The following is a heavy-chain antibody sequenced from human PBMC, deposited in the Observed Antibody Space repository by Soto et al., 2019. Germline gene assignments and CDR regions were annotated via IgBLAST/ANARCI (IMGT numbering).Heavy chain of an antibody. CDR3: VKDSGDGYNFDY. Sequence: QVQLVESGGGVVQPGRSLRLSCAASGFTFSSYGMHWVRQAPGKGLEWVAVISYDGSNKYYADSVKGRFTISRDNSKNTLYLQMNSLRAEDTAVYYCVKDSGDGYNFDYWGQGTLVTVSS. CDR2: ISYDGSNK. V-gene: IGHV3-30*18. CDR1: GFTFSSYG. D-gene: IGHD5-12*01. J-gene: IGHJ4*02.